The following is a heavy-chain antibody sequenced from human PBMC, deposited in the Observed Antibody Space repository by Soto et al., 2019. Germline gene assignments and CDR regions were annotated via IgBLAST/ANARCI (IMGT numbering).Heavy chain of an antibody. J-gene: IGHJ3*02. CDR2: ISYDGSNK. V-gene: IGHV3-30*18. CDR1: GFTFSSYG. CDR3: AKVPPRAPYAFDI. Sequence: GGSLRLSCAASGFTFSSYGMHGVRQAPGKGLEWVAVISYDGSNKYYADSVKGRFTISRDNSKNTLYLQMNSLRAEDTALFYCAKVPPRAPYAFDIWGQGTMVPVS.